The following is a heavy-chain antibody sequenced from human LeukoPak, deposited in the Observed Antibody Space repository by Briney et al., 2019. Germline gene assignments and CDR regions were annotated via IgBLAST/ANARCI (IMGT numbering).Heavy chain of an antibody. CDR3: ARDLEASPGYEGADALDT. D-gene: IGHD5-12*01. Sequence: GASVKVSCKASGYTFTDFYIHWVRHAPGQGLEWMGWVRPNNGATRYAEKFQGRVTMTRDTSTSTAHMELSSLRSDDTAEYYCARDLEASPGYEGADALDTWGQGTMVTVSS. V-gene: IGHV1-2*02. J-gene: IGHJ3*02. CDR2: VRPNNGAT. CDR1: GYTFTDFY.